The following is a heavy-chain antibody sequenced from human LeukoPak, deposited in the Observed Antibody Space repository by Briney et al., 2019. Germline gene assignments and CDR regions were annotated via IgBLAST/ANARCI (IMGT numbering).Heavy chain of an antibody. CDR3: ARHVSWAIDY. Sequence: PGGSLRLSCAASGFTFSSYRMSWVRQAPGKGLEWVANIKQDGSEKYYVDSVKGRFTISRDNAKNSLYLQMNSLRAEDTAVYYCARHVSWAIDYWGQGTLVTVSS. CDR2: IKQDGSEK. D-gene: IGHD2-8*01. V-gene: IGHV3-7*01. CDR1: GFTFSSYR. J-gene: IGHJ4*02.